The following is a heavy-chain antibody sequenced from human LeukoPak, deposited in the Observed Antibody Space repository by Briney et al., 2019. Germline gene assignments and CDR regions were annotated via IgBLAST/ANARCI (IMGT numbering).Heavy chain of an antibody. Sequence: PSETLSLTCAVYGGSFSGYYWSWIRQPPGKGLEWIGEIKHSGSTNYNPSLKSRVTISVDTSKNQFSLKLSSVTAADTAVYYCARATTYSSSSRYYYYMDVWGKGTTVTVSS. D-gene: IGHD6-6*01. CDR2: IKHSGST. J-gene: IGHJ6*03. CDR3: ARATTYSSSSRYYYYMDV. CDR1: GGSFSGYY. V-gene: IGHV4-34*01.